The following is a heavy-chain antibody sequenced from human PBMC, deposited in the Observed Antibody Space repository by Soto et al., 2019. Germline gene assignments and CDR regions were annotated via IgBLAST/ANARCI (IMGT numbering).Heavy chain of an antibody. CDR3: AKDMVWSGYYESLNYYYGMDV. J-gene: IGHJ6*02. CDR1: GFTFDDYA. Sequence: PGGSLRLSCAASGFTFDDYAMHWVRQAPGKGLEWVSGISWNSGSIGYADSVKGRFTISRDNAKNSLYLQMNSLRAEDTALYYCAKDMVWSGYYESLNYYYGMDVWGQGTTVTAP. D-gene: IGHD3-3*01. CDR2: ISWNSGSI. V-gene: IGHV3-9*01.